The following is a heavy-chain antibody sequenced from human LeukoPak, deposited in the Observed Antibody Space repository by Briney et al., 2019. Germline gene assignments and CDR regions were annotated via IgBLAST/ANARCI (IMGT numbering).Heavy chain of an antibody. J-gene: IGHJ4*02. CDR3: ARGRYCSGGSCYLDY. Sequence: ASVKISCKVSGYTFTDYYMHWVQQAPGKGLEWMGLVDPEDGETIYAEKFQGRVTITADTSTDTAYMELSSLRSEDTAVYYYARGRYCSGGSCYLDYWGQGTLVTVSS. CDR2: VDPEDGET. V-gene: IGHV1-69-2*01. D-gene: IGHD2-15*01. CDR1: GYTFTDYY.